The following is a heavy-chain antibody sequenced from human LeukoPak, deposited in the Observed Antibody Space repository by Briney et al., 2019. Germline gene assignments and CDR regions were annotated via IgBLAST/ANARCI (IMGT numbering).Heavy chain of an antibody. Sequence: GGSLRLSCAASGFTFSTNWMSWVRQAPGKGLDWVASIRQDGSQIYYVDSVKGRFTISRDNAKNSLYLQVNSLRAEDTAVYYCARAYYWGQGALVTVSS. CDR2: IRQDGSQI. V-gene: IGHV3-7*01. CDR1: GFTFSTNW. CDR3: ARAYY. J-gene: IGHJ4*02.